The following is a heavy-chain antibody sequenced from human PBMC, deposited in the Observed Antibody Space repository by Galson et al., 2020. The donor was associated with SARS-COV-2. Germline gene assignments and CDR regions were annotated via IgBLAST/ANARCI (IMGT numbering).Heavy chain of an antibody. D-gene: IGHD3-16*01. V-gene: IGHV4-39*07. CDR3: ASVVCEGGAGYYYYGMDV. CDR1: GGSISSSSYY. CDR2: IYYSGST. J-gene: IGHJ6*02. Sequence: SETLSLTCTVSGGSISSSSYYWGWIRQPPGKGLEWIGSIYYSGSTYYNPSLKSRVTISVDTSKNQFSLKLSSVTAADTAVYYCASVVCEGGAGYYYYGMDVWGQGTTVTVSS.